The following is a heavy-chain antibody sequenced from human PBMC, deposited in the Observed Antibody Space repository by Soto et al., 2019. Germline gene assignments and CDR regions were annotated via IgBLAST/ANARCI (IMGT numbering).Heavy chain of an antibody. D-gene: IGHD3-10*01. V-gene: IGHV3-30*18. Sequence: QVQLVESGGGVVQPGRSLRLSCAASGFTFSSYGMHWVRQAPGKGVGGVAVISYGGSNKYYADSGKGRFTISRDNSKNTLYLQMNSLRAEDTAVYYCAKQTVRGKGYYYMDVWGKGTTVTVSS. CDR3: AKQTVRGKGYYYMDV. J-gene: IGHJ6*03. CDR2: ISYGGSNK. CDR1: GFTFSSYG.